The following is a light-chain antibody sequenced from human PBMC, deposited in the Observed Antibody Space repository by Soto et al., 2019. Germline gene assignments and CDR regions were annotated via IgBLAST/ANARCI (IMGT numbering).Light chain of an antibody. J-gene: IGKJ1*01. CDR2: GAS. Sequence: DIQMTQSPSSLSASIGDRVTITCRASQTIRKSLNWYQQKAETAPKLLIFGASSLQSGVPSRFSASGSGTEFILTINSLQPEDFATYHCQQSYSTPWTFGQGTKVDIK. CDR3: QQSYSTPWT. V-gene: IGKV1-39*01. CDR1: QTIRKS.